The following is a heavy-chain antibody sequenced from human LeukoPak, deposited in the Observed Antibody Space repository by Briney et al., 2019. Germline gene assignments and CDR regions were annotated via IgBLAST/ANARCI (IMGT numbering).Heavy chain of an antibody. J-gene: IGHJ4*02. CDR2: ISSSSSYI. CDR1: GFTFSSYS. CDR3: ARFATVTTTFGY. D-gene: IGHD4-17*01. Sequence: PGGSLRLSCAASGFTFSSYSMNWVRQAPGKGLEWVSSISSSSSYIYYADSVKGRFTISRDNAKNSLYLQMNSLRAEDTAVYYCARFATVTTTFGYWGQGTLVTVSS. V-gene: IGHV3-21*01.